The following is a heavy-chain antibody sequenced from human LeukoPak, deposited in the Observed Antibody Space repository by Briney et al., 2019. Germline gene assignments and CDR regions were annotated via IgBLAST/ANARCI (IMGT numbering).Heavy chain of an antibody. J-gene: IGHJ4*02. Sequence: SETLSLTCTVSGGSISSYYWSWIRQPPGKGLEWIGYIYCSGSTNYNPSLKSRVTISVDTSKNQFSLKLSSVTAADTAVYYCARGYSSSWYLSYFDYWGQGTLVTVSS. D-gene: IGHD6-13*01. V-gene: IGHV4-59*01. CDR2: IYCSGST. CDR1: GGSISSYY. CDR3: ARGYSSSWYLSYFDY.